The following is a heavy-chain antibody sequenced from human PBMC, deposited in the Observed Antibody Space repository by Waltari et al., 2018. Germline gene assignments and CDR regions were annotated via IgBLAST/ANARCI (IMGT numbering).Heavy chain of an antibody. V-gene: IGHV3-21*01. CDR3: ARDRWEQAIDY. D-gene: IGHD1-26*01. CDR2: ITRSSRDT. J-gene: IGHJ4*02. CDR1: GFTLSSYS. Sequence: EVQLVESGGGLVKPGGSLRLSCAASGFTLSSYSMNWVRQAPGKGLEWVSSITRSSRDTYYADSVKGRFTISRDNAKNSLYLQMNSLRAEDTAVYYCARDRWEQAIDYWGQGTLVTVSS.